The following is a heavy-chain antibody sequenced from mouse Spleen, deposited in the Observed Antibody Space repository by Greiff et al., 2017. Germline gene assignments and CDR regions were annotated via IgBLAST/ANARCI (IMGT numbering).Heavy chain of an antibody. Sequence: QVQLQQSGAELVRPGASVTLSCKASGYTFTDYEMHWVKQTPVHGLEWIGAIDPETGGTAYNQKFKGKAILTADKSSSTAYMELRSLTSEDSAVYYCTKALGDEYFDVWGAGTTVTVSS. V-gene: IGHV1-15*01. J-gene: IGHJ1*01. D-gene: IGHD4-1*01. CDR3: TKALGDEYFDV. CDR1: GYTFTDYE. CDR2: IDPETGGT.